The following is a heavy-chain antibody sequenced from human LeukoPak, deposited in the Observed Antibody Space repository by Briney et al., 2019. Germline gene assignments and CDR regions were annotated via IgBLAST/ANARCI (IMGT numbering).Heavy chain of an antibody. CDR2: IYSGGSA. V-gene: IGHV3-53*01. J-gene: IGHJ3*02. CDR1: GFTVSGNY. CDR3: ARYSAMDPGAFDI. Sequence: GSLRLSCAASGFTVSGNYMSWVRQAPGKGLEWVPVIYSGGSAYYADSVKGRFTISRDNSKNTLYLQMNSPRAEDTAVYYCARYSAMDPGAFDIWGQGTMVTVSS. D-gene: IGHD5-18*01.